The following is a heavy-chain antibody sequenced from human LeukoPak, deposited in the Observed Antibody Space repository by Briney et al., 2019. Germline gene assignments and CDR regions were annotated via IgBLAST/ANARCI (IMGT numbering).Heavy chain of an antibody. D-gene: IGHD2-2*01. Sequence: PSETLSLTCAVSGCSISSSNWWGWIRQPPGKGLEWIGYIYYGGSTYYNPSLKSRVTMSVDTSKNQVSLKLSSVTAADTAVYYCARGVDPAAYDYWGQGTLVTVSS. V-gene: IGHV4-28*03. CDR2: IYYGGST. J-gene: IGHJ4*02. CDR3: ARGVDPAAYDY. CDR1: GCSISSSNW.